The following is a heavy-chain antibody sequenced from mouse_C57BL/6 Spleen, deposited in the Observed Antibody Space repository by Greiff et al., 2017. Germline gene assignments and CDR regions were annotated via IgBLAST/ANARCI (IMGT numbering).Heavy chain of an antibody. Sequence: QVQLQQSGAELVRPGTSVKMSCKASGYTFTNYWIGWAKQRPGHGLEWIGDIYPGGGYTNYNEKFKGKATLTADKSSSTAYMQFSSLTSEDSAIYYCARRTPYYSNYDRFSYAMDYWGQGTSVTVSS. CDR2: IYPGGGYT. CDR3: ARRTPYYSNYDRFSYAMDY. J-gene: IGHJ4*01. CDR1: GYTFTNYW. D-gene: IGHD2-5*01. V-gene: IGHV1-63*01.